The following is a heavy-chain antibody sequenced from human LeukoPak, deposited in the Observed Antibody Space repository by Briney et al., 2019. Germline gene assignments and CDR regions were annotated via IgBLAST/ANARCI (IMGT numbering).Heavy chain of an antibody. CDR1: GYTFTSYG. CDR3: ARGVNLGYCSGGSCYYFDY. CDR2: ISAYNGNT. D-gene: IGHD2-15*01. Sequence: GASVKVSCKASGYTFTSYGISWVRQAPGQGLEWMGWISAYNGNTNYAQKLQGRVTMTRDTSISTAYMELSRLRSDDTAVYYCARGVNLGYCSGGSCYYFDYWGQGTLVTVSS. J-gene: IGHJ4*02. V-gene: IGHV1-18*01.